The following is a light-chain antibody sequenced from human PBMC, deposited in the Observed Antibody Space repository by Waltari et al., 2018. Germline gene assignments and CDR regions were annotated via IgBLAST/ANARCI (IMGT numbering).Light chain of an antibody. V-gene: IGLV2-14*01. Sequence: QSALTQPASVSASLGQSITISSTGTGRDIGAYDYVPWYQQHPGKAPKLLIFQVSNRPSGVSDRFSASKSGMTASLSISGLRTDDEAIYYCSSYSTSTYPIFGGGTKVTVL. CDR1: GRDIGAYDY. CDR2: QVS. CDR3: SSYSTSTYPI. J-gene: IGLJ2*01.